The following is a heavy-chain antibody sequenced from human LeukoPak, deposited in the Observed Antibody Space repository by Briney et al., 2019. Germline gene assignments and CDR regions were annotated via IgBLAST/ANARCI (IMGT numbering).Heavy chain of an antibody. V-gene: IGHV3-23*01. J-gene: IGHJ4*02. CDR3: AKVVGATTRGYFDY. Sequence: GGSLRLSCAASGFTFSSCAMSWVRQAPGKGLEWVSTISGSGGSTYYADSVKGRFTISRDNSKTSLYLQMSSLRAEDTALYYCAKVVGATTRGYFDYWGQGTLVTVSS. CDR1: GFTFSSCA. D-gene: IGHD1-26*01. CDR2: ISGSGGST.